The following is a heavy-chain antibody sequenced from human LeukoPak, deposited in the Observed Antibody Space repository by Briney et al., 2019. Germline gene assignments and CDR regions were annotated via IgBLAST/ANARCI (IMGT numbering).Heavy chain of an antibody. D-gene: IGHD3-10*01. Sequence: PGGSLRLSCAASRFSFSNYWMHWVRQAPGKGLVWVSRVKSDGSNPSYADSVKGRFTISRDNAENMLYLQMNTLGAEDTAVYYCARDIVSGSGSLDYWGRGTLVTVSS. J-gene: IGHJ4*02. V-gene: IGHV3-74*01. CDR1: RFSFSNYW. CDR3: ARDIVSGSGSLDY. CDR2: VKSDGSNP.